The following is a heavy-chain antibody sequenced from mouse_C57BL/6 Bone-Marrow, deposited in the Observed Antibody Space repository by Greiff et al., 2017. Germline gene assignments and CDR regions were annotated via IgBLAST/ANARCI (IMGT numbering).Heavy chain of an antibody. CDR1: GYTFTSYW. D-gene: IGHD1-1*01. CDR3: KKFITTVGANYARDY. V-gene: IGHV1-55*01. Sequence: QVQLQQPGAELVKPGASVKMSCKASGYTFTSYWITWVKQRPGQGLEWIGDIYPGSGSPNYNEKFKSKATLTVDTSSSTAYMQRSSLTSEDSAVYYCKKFITTVGANYARDYWGQGTSVTVSS. J-gene: IGHJ4*01. CDR2: IYPGSGSP.